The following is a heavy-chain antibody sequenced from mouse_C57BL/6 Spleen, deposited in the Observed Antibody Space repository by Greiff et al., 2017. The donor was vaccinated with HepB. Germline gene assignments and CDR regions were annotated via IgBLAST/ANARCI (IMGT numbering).Heavy chain of an antibody. D-gene: IGHD1-1*01. J-gene: IGHJ2*01. Sequence: VMLVESGAELVRPGTSVKVSCKASGYAFTNYLIEWVKQRPGQGLEWIGVINPGSGGTNYNEKFKGKATLTADKSSSTAYMQLSSLTSEDSAVYCCARGADLLLRFDYWGQGTTLTVSS. V-gene: IGHV1-54*01. CDR1: GYAFTNYL. CDR3: ARGADLLLRFDY. CDR2: INPGSGGT.